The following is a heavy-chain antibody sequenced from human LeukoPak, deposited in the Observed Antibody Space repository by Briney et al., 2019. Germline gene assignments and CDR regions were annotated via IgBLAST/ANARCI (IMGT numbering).Heavy chain of an antibody. CDR1: GGSVSSGSYY. CDR2: IYYSGST. V-gene: IGHV4-61*01. CDR3: ARSDYYDSSGYIGGFDY. J-gene: IGHJ4*02. Sequence: SETLSLTCTVSGGSVSSGSYYWSWIRQPPGKRLEWIGYIYYSGSTNYNPSLKSRVTISVDTSKNQFSLKLSSVTAADTAVYYCARSDYYDSSGYIGGFDYWGQGTLVTVSS. D-gene: IGHD3-22*01.